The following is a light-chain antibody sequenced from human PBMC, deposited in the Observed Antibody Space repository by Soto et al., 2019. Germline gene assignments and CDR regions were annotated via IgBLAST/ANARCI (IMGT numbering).Light chain of an antibody. J-gene: IGLJ1*01. Sequence: QSALTQPPSASGSPGQSVTISCSGTSNDIGGFKYVSWYQQHPGKAPKLMIYGVTERPSGVPDPFSGSKSGNTASLTVSGLQADDDADYYCSSYAGNNISLVFGTGTKVTVL. CDR1: SNDIGGFKY. V-gene: IGLV2-8*01. CDR3: SSYAGNNISLV. CDR2: GVT.